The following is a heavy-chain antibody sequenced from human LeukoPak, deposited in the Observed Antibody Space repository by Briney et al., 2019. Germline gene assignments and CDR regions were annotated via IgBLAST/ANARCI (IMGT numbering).Heavy chain of an antibody. J-gene: IGHJ4*02. CDR1: GFTFSSYG. CDR2: ISYDGSNK. Sequence: GGSLRLSCAASGFTFSSYGMHWVRQAPGKGLEWVAVISYDGSNKYYADSVKGRFTISRDNSKNTLYLQMNSLRAEDTAVYYCAKDHGGIEGDFDYWGQGTLVTVSS. CDR3: AKDHGGIEGDFDY. V-gene: IGHV3-30*18. D-gene: IGHD3-16*01.